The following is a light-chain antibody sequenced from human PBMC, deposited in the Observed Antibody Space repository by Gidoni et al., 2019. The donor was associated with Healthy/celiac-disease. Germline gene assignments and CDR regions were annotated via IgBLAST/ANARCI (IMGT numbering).Light chain of an antibody. V-gene: IGKV3-11*01. CDR2: DAS. CDR3: QQRST. CDR1: QSVSSY. Sequence: DIVLTQSPATLSLSPGERATLSCRASQSVSSYLAWYQQKPGQAPRLLIYDASNRATGIPARFSGSGSGTDFTLTISSLEPEDFAVYYCQQRSTFXPXTKVDIK. J-gene: IGKJ3*01.